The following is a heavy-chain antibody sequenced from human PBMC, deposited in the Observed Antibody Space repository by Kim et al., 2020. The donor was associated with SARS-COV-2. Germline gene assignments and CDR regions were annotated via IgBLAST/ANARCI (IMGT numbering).Heavy chain of an antibody. D-gene: IGHD2-2*01. Sequence: PSLKGRVTISVDTSKNQFSLKLSSVTAADTAVYYCARDSPTVVVPAAPPIWGQGTMVTVSS. J-gene: IGHJ3*02. V-gene: IGHV4-31*02. CDR3: ARDSPTVVVPAAPPI.